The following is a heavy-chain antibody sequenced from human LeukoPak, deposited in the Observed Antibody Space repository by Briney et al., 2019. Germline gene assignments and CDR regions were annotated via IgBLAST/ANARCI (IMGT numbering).Heavy chain of an antibody. CDR2: INHSGST. CDR3: ARHVRQQLVLAYYYYMDV. V-gene: IGHV4-34*01. J-gene: IGHJ6*03. D-gene: IGHD6-13*01. Sequence: PSETLSLTCAVYGGSFSGYYWSWIRQPPGKGLEWIGEINHSGSTNYNPSLKSRVTISVDTSKNQFSLKLSSVTAADTAVYYCARHVRQQLVLAYYYYMDVWGKGTTVTISS. CDR1: GGSFSGYY.